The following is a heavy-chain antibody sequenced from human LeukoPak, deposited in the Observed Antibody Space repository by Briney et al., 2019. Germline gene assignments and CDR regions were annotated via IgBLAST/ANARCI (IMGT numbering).Heavy chain of an antibody. CDR1: GFTFDDYA. V-gene: IGHV3-30-3*01. J-gene: IGHJ3*02. CDR2: ISYDGSNK. CDR3: ARDLPGHYDSSGNLGTFDI. D-gene: IGHD3-22*01. Sequence: HAGRSLRLSCAASGFTFDDYAMHWVRQAPGKGLEWVAVISYDGSNKYYADSVKGRFTISRDNSKNTVYLQMNSLRAEDTAVYYCARDLPGHYDSSGNLGTFDIWGQGTMVTVSS.